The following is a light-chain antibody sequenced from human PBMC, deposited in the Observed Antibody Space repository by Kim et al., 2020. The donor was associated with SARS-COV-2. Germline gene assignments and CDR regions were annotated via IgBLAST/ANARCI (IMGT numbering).Light chain of an antibody. CDR1: QGISNY. CDR2: AAS. J-gene: IGKJ1*01. Sequence: SGTVGDRVTSTCRASQGISNYLAWYQQKTGKVPKLLIYAASALRSGVPSRFSGSGSGTDFTLTITSLQPEDVAVYYCQQCKGAPWTFGHGTKLEIK. CDR3: QQCKGAPWT. V-gene: IGKV1-27*01.